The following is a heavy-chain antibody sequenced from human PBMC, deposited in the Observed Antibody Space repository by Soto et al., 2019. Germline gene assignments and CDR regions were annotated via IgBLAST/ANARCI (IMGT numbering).Heavy chain of an antibody. D-gene: IGHD1-26*01. V-gene: IGHV3-49*04. CDR2: IRSKAYGGTT. CDR3: TRLVGAQPAYYYYGMDV. Sequence: PGGSLRLSCTASGFTFGDYAMSWVRQAPGKGLEWVGFIRSKAYGGTTEYAASVKGRFTISRDDSKSIAYLQMNSLKTEDTAVYYCTRLVGAQPAYYYYGMDVWGQGTTVTVSS. CDR1: GFTFGDYA. J-gene: IGHJ6*02.